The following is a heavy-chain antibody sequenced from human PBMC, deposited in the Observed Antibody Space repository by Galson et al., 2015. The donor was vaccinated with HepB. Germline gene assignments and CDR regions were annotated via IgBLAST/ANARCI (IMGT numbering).Heavy chain of an antibody. D-gene: IGHD1-26*01. J-gene: IGHJ6*02. V-gene: IGHV3-74*01. CDR1: EFSFRSYW. Sequence: SLRLSCAVSEFSFRSYWMYWVRQAPGKGLVWVSGINTDGTITAYADSVKGRFTISRDNAKHTPYLQLNSLRAEDTAVFYCVSLGGRSTIDVWGQGTTVTVSS. CDR2: INTDGTIT. CDR3: VSLGGRSTIDV.